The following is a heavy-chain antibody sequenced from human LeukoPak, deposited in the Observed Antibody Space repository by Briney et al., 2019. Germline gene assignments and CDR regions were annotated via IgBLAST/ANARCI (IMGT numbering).Heavy chain of an antibody. Sequence: PGGSLRLSCAASGFTFSSYAMSWVRQAPGKGLEWVSAISGSGGSTYYADSVKGRLTISRDNSKNTLYLQMNSLRAEDTAVYYCAKDPPAGYCSGGSCSPDDDYWGQGTLVTVSS. J-gene: IGHJ4*02. CDR2: ISGSGGST. CDR3: AKDPPAGYCSGGSCSPDDDY. CDR1: GFTFSSYA. D-gene: IGHD2-15*01. V-gene: IGHV3-23*01.